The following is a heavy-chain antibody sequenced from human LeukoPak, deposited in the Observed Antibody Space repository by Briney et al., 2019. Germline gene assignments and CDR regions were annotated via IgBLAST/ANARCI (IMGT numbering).Heavy chain of an antibody. CDR1: GGSISYYL. V-gene: IGHV4-59*01. CDR3: ARDGKGSLYYYGMEV. J-gene: IGHJ6*02. Sequence: SETLSLTCSDSGGSISYYLGSWIRQPPGKGLKSNGRIFNSGSTIYNRSLKSRVTISGDTSKHQFSLKLRSVTAADTAVYYCARDGKGSLYYYGMEVWGQGTTVTVSS. CDR2: IFNSGST. D-gene: IGHD6-13*01.